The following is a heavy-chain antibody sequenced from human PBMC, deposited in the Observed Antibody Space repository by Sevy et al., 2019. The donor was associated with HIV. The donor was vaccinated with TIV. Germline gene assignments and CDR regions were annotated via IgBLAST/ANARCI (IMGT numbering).Heavy chain of an antibody. CDR1: GFTFSVYW. J-gene: IGHJ4*02. D-gene: IGHD2-21*01. CDR2: IKGAGSDK. CDR3: AHETLVRFDS. V-gene: IGHV3-7*01. Sequence: RGCLRLSCAASGFTFSVYWMNWVRQAPGKGLERVANIKGAGSDKPYVDSVEGRFTISRDNGKNLLYLQMNSMRLEDTAIYYCAHETLVRFDSWGQGTLVTVSS.